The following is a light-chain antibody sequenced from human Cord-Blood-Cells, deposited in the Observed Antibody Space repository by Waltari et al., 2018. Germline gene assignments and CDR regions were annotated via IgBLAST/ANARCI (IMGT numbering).Light chain of an antibody. CDR3: HQSSSLPLT. CDR1: QSIGSS. V-gene: IGKV6-21*01. J-gene: IGKJ4*01. Sequence: EIVLTQSPDFQSVTPKENVHITCWARQSIGSSLLWYQQKPDPSPKLLIKYASQSVTGVPSRFSGSGSGTEFTLTINSLEAEDAATYYCHQSSSLPLTFGGGTKVEIK. CDR2: YAS.